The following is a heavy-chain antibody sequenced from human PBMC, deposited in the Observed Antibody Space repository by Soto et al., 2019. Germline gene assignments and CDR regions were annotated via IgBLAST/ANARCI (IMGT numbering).Heavy chain of an antibody. CDR2: VYYNENT. CDR1: GASINNFAYY. V-gene: IGHV4-39*01. D-gene: IGHD3-10*01. J-gene: IGHJ5*01. Sequence: TSETLSLTCSVSGASINNFAYYWGWIRQPPGKGLEWIGTVYYNENTYYNPSLKSRVAISVDTAKNQFSLNLRSVTAADTAIYFCARRERYYGSPGWFDPWGQGTLVTVSS. CDR3: ARRERYYGSPGWFDP.